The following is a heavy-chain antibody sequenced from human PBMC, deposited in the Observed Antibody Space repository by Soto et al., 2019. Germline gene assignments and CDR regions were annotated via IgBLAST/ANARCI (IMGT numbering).Heavy chain of an antibody. D-gene: IGHD6-13*01. Sequence: GGSLRLSCAASGFTFSSYAMSWVRQAPGKGLEWVSAISGSGGSTYYADSVTGRFTISRDNSKNTLYLQMNSLRAEETAVYYCAKEKGIAAAEDWVDPWGQGTLVTVSS. CDR3: AKEKGIAAAEDWVDP. CDR2: ISGSGGST. V-gene: IGHV3-23*01. J-gene: IGHJ5*02. CDR1: GFTFSSYA.